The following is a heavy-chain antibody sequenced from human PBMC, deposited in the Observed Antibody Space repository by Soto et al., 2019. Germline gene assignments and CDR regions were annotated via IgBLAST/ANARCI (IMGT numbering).Heavy chain of an antibody. J-gene: IGHJ4*02. V-gene: IGHV4-61*01. CDR1: GGSVSSGSYY. CDR2: IYYSGST. Sequence: QVQLQESGPGLVKPSETLSLTCTVSGGSVSSGSYYWSWIRQPPGKGLEWIGYIYYSGSTNYNPPLKSQVTISVDTSKNQSSLNLSSVTAADTAVYYCARDLSPRNYYDSSGYYYGDFDDWGQGTLVTVSS. CDR3: ARDLSPRNYYDSSGYYYGDFDD. D-gene: IGHD3-22*01.